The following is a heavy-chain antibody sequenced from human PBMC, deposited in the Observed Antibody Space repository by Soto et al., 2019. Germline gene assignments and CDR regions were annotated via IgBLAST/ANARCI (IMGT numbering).Heavy chain of an antibody. CDR1: GGSISSSSYY. V-gene: IGHV4-39*01. J-gene: IGHJ4*02. CDR3: ARLYCSGGSCYFSGLIDY. Sequence: QLQLQESDPGLVKPSETLSLTCTVSGGSISSSSYYWGWIRQPPGKGLEWIGSIYYSGSTYYNPSLKSRVTISVDTSKNQFSLKLSSVTAADTAVYYCARLYCSGGSCYFSGLIDYWGQGTLVTVSS. CDR2: IYYSGST. D-gene: IGHD2-15*01.